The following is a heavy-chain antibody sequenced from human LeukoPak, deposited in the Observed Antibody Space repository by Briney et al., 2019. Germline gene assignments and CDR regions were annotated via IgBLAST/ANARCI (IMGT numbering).Heavy chain of an antibody. Sequence: PGGSLRLSCAGSGFTFSSYTMNWVRQAPGKGLEWVSSISSSSYIYYADSLKGRFTISRDNAKDSLYLQMNSLRAEDTAVCYCARVSYSYGYGIDYWGQGTLVTVSS. J-gene: IGHJ4*02. V-gene: IGHV3-21*01. D-gene: IGHD5-18*01. CDR3: ARVSYSYGYGIDY. CDR2: ISSSSYI. CDR1: GFTFSSYT.